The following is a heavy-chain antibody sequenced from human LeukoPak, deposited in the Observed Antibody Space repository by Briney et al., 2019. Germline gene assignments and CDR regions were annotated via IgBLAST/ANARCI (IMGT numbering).Heavy chain of an antibody. CDR1: GFTFSSYW. V-gene: IGHV3-7*01. J-gene: IGHJ3*02. Sequence: PGGSLRLSCAASGFTFSSYWMSWVRQAPGKGLERVANIKQDGSEKYYVDSVKGRFTISRDNAKNSLYLQMNSLRAEDTAVYYCARVTEQDAFDIWGQGTMVTVSS. CDR3: ARVTEQDAFDI. CDR2: IKQDGSEK. D-gene: IGHD1-26*01.